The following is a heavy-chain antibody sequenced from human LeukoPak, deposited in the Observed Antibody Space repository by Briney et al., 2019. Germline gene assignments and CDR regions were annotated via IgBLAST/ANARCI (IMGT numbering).Heavy chain of an antibody. J-gene: IGHJ5*02. CDR1: GGSFSGYY. CDR3: ARDYCSGGSCYSP. D-gene: IGHD2-15*01. V-gene: IGHV4-34*01. Sequence: SETLSLTCAVYGGSFSGYYWSWIRQPPGKGLEWIGEINHSGSTNYNPSLKSRVTISVDTSKNQFSLKLSSVTAADTAVYYCARDYCSGGSCYSPWGQGTLVTVS. CDR2: INHSGST.